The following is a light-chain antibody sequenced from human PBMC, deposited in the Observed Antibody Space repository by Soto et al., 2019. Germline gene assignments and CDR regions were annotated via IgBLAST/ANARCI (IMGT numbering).Light chain of an antibody. V-gene: IGKV3-20*01. CDR2: GTS. Sequence: IVLTQSPGTLSLSPGERATLSCRASQSVSSSYLAWYQQKPGQAPRLLIYGTSGRATGIPDRFSGSGSGTDLTLTISRLEPEDFAGYYGPKYGSSPIFTFGPGTKVDIK. CDR3: PKYGSSPIFT. CDR1: QSVSSSY. J-gene: IGKJ3*01.